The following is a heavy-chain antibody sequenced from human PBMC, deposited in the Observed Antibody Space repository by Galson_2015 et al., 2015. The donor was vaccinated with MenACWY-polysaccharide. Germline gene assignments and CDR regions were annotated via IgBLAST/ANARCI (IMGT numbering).Heavy chain of an antibody. CDR1: GYTFTSYA. Sequence: SVKVSCKAFGYTFTSYAIHWVRQAPGQRLEWMGWINAGNGNTKYSQKFQGRVTITRDTSASTAYMELSSLRSEDTAVYYCAKAGPSSGVPYFDYWGQGSLVTVS. J-gene: IGHJ4*02. D-gene: IGHD6-6*01. CDR3: AKAGPSSGVPYFDY. V-gene: IGHV1-3*01. CDR2: INAGNGNT.